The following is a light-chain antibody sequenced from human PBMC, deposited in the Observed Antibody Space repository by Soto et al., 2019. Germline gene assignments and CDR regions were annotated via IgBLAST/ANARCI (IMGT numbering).Light chain of an antibody. CDR3: QQYGSSSFT. CDR2: DAS. CDR1: QSVSSSY. J-gene: IGKJ3*01. V-gene: IGKV3-20*01. Sequence: EIVLTQSPGTLSLSPGERATLSCRASQSVSSSYLAWYQQKPGQAPRLLIYDASSRATAIPDRFSGSGSGTDFALTISRLEPEDFAVYYCQQYGSSSFTFGPGTKVDIK.